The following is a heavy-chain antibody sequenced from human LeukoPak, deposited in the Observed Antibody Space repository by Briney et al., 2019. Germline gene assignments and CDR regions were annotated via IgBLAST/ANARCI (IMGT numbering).Heavy chain of an antibody. V-gene: IGHV3-33*01. J-gene: IGHJ4*02. D-gene: IGHD3-22*01. CDR3: ARDHGWGSSGYFNY. CDR2: IWYGGSNK. CDR1: GFTFSSYG. Sequence: GRSLRLSCAASGFTFSSYGMHWVRQAPGKGLEWVAVIWYGGSNKYYADSVKGRFTISRDNSKNTLYLQMNSLRAEDTAVHYCARDHGWGSSGYFNYWGQGTLVTVSS.